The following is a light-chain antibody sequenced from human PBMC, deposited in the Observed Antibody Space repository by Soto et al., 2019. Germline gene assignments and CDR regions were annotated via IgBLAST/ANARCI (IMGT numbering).Light chain of an antibody. V-gene: IGKV3-15*01. Sequence: VMTQSPATLSVYPGERATLSCRASQSVGRDLAWYQQKPGQAPRLLIYGASTRATDVPARFSGSGSGTDFTLTITGLQSEDFAVYYCQQYNNWPPITFGQGTRLEIK. CDR1: QSVGRD. CDR3: QQYNNWPPIT. J-gene: IGKJ5*01. CDR2: GAS.